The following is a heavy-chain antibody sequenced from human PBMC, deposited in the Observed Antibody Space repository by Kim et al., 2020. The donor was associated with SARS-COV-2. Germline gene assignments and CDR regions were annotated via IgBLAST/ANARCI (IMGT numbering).Heavy chain of an antibody. J-gene: IGHJ5*02. CDR1: GGSISSSSYY. CDR2: IYYSGST. V-gene: IGHV4-39*01. CDR3: ARLYVVVPAPFDP. Sequence: SETLSLTCTVSGGSISSSSYYWGWIRQPPGKGLEWIGSIYYSGSTYYNPSLKSRVTISVDTSKNQFSLKLSSVTAADTAVYYCARLYVVVPAPFDPWGQGTLVTVSS. D-gene: IGHD2-2*01.